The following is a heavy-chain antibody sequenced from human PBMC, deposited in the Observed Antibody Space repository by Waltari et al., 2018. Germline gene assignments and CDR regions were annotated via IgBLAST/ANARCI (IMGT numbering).Heavy chain of an antibody. CDR2: ISYNGNKE. V-gene: IGHV3-30*18. CDR3: AKDGVAVPGFLSKPDY. CDR1: GFTFTDYV. J-gene: IGHJ4*02. Sequence: VQLVESGGSVVQPGRSLRISFAAAGFTFTDYVIHWVRQVPGRGVDWVASISYNGNKELYGDSVKGRFTISRDNSKNTVYLQMDGLRGDDTGVYYCAKDGVAVPGFLSKPDYWGRGTLVTVSS. D-gene: IGHD6-19*01.